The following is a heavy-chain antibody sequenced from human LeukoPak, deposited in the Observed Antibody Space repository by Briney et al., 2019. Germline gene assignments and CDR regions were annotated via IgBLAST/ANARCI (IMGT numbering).Heavy chain of an antibody. D-gene: IGHD4-23*01. CDR2: IKEDGSEK. CDR1: GFTFDIFW. V-gene: IGHV3-7*03. Sequence: GGSLRLSCEASGFTFDIFWMTRVRQAPGKGLESVAYIKEDGSEKYYVDSVKGRFTISRDNAKNSLYLQMNSLRAEDTGVYYCARDAGYGGNSDYWGQGTLVTVSS. CDR3: ARDAGYGGNSDY. J-gene: IGHJ4*02.